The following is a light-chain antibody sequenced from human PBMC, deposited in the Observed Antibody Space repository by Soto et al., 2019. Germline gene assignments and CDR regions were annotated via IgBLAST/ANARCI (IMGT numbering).Light chain of an antibody. Sequence: EIVLTQSPDTLSLSPGGRATLSCRASQSVTTRFAWYQQKPGHPPRLLNSGASVRASGVPVRISGSGSGTDFTLTISRLEPEDFALYYCQQYGGSPITCGLGTRLEVK. V-gene: IGKV3-20*01. CDR1: QSVTTRF. CDR3: QQYGGSPIT. CDR2: GAS. J-gene: IGKJ5*01.